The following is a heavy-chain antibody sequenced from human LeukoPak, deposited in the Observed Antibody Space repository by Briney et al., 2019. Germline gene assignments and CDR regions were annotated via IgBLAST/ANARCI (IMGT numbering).Heavy chain of an antibody. V-gene: IGHV1-18*01. CDR2: ISGNNDNP. CDR3: ARDGTSTDAY. J-gene: IGHJ4*02. Sequence: ASVKVPCKASGYTFSNFGISWVRQAPGQGLEWMGWISGNNDNPNYGQKFQGRFTVTTDSSTSTAYMELRDLRSDDTAVYYCARDGTSTDAYWDQRTLVTVSS. CDR1: GYTFSNFG. D-gene: IGHD2-2*01.